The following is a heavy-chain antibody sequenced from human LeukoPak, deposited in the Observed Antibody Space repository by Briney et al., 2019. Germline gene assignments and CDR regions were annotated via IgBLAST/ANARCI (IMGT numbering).Heavy chain of an antibody. J-gene: IGHJ6*02. CDR3: ASPQLANYYYYGMDV. CDR1: GGSFSGYY. Sequence: SETLSLTCAVYGGSFSGYYWSWIRQPPGKGLEWIGEINYSGSTNYNPSLKSRVTMSVDTSKNQFSLKLSSVTAADTAVYYCASPQLANYYYYGMDVWGQGTTVTVSS. D-gene: IGHD6-13*01. V-gene: IGHV4-34*01. CDR2: INYSGST.